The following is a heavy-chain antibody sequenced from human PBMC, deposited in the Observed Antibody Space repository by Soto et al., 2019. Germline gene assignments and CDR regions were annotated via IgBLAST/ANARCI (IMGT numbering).Heavy chain of an antibody. J-gene: IGHJ6*02. D-gene: IGHD1-1*01. CDR2: IYYSGST. CDR1: GGSVSSGSYY. V-gene: IGHV4-61*01. CDR3: ARDRLELIAPGYYYYYGMDV. Sequence: NPSETLSLTCTVSGGSVSSGSYYWSWIRHPPGKGLEWIGYIYYSGSTNYNPSLKSRVTISVDTSKNQFSLKLSSVTAADTAVYYCARDRLELIAPGYYYYYGMDVWGQGTTVTVSS.